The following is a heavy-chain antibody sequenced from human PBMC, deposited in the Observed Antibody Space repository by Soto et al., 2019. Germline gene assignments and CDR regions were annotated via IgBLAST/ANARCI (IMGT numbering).Heavy chain of an antibody. CDR3: AKSPRYGSGSRLDY. Sequence: EVQLLESGGGLVQPGGSLRLSCAASGFTFSSYAMSWVRQAPGKGLEWVSAISGSGGSTYYADSVKGRFTISRDNSKNTLYLLMNSLRAEDTAVYYCAKSPRYGSGSRLDYWGQGTLVTVSS. V-gene: IGHV3-23*01. CDR1: GFTFSSYA. J-gene: IGHJ4*02. CDR2: ISGSGGST. D-gene: IGHD3-10*01.